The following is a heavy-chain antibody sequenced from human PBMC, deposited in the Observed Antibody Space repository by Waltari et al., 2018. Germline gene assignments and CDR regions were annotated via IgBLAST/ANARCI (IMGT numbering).Heavy chain of an antibody. J-gene: IGHJ4*02. D-gene: IGHD3-22*01. Sequence: QVQLQESGPGLVKPSETLSLTCAVSGYSISSGYYWGWIRPPPGKGLVGIGSIYHSGSTYYNPSLKSRVTISVDTSKNQFSLKLSSVTAADTAVYYCASLNPNYYDSSGYFDYWGQGTLVTVSS. CDR2: IYHSGST. CDR1: GYSISSGYY. V-gene: IGHV4-38-2*01. CDR3: ASLNPNYYDSSGYFDY.